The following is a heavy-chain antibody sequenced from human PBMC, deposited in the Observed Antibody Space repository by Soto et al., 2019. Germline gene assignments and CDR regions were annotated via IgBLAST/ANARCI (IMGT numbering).Heavy chain of an antibody. J-gene: IGHJ6*03. CDR1: GGSISSYY. D-gene: IGHD1-1*01. CDR2: IYYSGST. Sequence: PSETLSLTCTVSGGSISSYYWSWIRQPPGKGLEWIGYIYYSGSTNYNPSLKSRVTISVDTSKNQFSLKLSSVTAADTAVYYCARFQRDYYYYMDVWGKGTTVTVSS. CDR3: ARFQRDYYYYMDV. V-gene: IGHV4-59*01.